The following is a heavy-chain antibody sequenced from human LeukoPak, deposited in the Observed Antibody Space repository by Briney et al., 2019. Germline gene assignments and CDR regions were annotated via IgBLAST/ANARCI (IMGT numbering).Heavy chain of an antibody. CDR2: FSLTGLT. Sequence: SGTLSLTCGVSGGSISNTNWWSWVRPPPGQGLEWIWVFSLTGLTRYNPSLESRVTVSLANSNNQLSLNLTSVTAADTAVYYCSRENGAFSPFGYWGQGTLVTVLS. D-gene: IGHD2-8*01. J-gene: IGHJ4*02. CDR3: SRENGAFSPFGY. CDR1: GGSISNTNW. V-gene: IGHV4-4*02.